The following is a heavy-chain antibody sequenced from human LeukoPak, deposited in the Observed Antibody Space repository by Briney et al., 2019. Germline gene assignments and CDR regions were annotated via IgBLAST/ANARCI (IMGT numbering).Heavy chain of an antibody. CDR2: IYYSGST. V-gene: IGHV4-31*03. Sequence: SETLSLTCTVSGGSISSGGYYWSWIRQHPGKGLEWIGYIYYSGSTYYNPSLKSRVTISVDTSKNQFSLKLSSVTAADTAVYYCARVGRYDFWSGIAVWFDPWGQGTLVTVSS. J-gene: IGHJ5*02. CDR3: ARVGRYDFWSGIAVWFDP. CDR1: GGSISSGGYY. D-gene: IGHD3-3*01.